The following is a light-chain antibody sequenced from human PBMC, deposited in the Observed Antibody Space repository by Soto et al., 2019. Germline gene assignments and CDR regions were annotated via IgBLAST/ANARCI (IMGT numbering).Light chain of an antibody. Sequence: EIVLTQSPDTLSLSPGERATLSCRASQSVRSNYLAWYQQKPGQAPRFLIYDASSRATGIPDRFSGSGSGTDFTLTISRLEPEDFAVYYCQQYVSSPLTFGGGTKVEL. V-gene: IGKV3-20*01. J-gene: IGKJ4*01. CDR1: QSVRSNY. CDR2: DAS. CDR3: QQYVSSPLT.